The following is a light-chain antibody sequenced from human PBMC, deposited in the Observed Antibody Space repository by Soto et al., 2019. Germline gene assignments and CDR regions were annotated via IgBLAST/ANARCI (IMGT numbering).Light chain of an antibody. CDR3: ASWDDSLNGVA. CDR2: SSN. CDR1: SSNIGHNT. V-gene: IGLV1-44*01. Sequence: QSVLTQPPSASGTPGQRVTVSCSGSSSNIGHNTVNWYQQFPGTAPKLLIDSSNQRPSGVPDRFSGSKSGTSASLAISGLQSEDEADYYCASWDDSLNGVAFGGGTKVTVL. J-gene: IGLJ2*01.